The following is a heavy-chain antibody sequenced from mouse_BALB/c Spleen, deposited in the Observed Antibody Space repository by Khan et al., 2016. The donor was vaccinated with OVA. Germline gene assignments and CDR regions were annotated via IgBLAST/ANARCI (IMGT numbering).Heavy chain of an antibody. V-gene: IGHV5-15*02. CDR2: ISSLAYSI. J-gene: IGHJ4*01. CDR1: GFTFSDYG. Sequence: EVELVESGGGLVQPGGSRKLSCAASGFTFSDYGLAWVRQAPGKGPEWVAFISSLAYSIYYADTVTGRFTISRENAKNTLYLEIGSLRSEDTAMYYCARSWAMDYWGQGTSVTVSS. CDR3: ARSWAMDY.